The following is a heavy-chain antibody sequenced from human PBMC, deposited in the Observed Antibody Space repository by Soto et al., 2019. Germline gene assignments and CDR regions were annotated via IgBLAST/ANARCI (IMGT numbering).Heavy chain of an antibody. CDR1: GGSFSGYY. CDR2: INHSGST. V-gene: IGHV4-34*01. J-gene: IGHJ6*02. Sequence: PSETLSLTYAVYGGSFSGYYWSWIRQPPGKGLEWIGEINHSGSTNYNPSLKSRVTISVDTSKNQFSLKLSSVTAADTAVYYCARGHYYDSSGYRYYYYYGMDVWGQGTTVTVS. D-gene: IGHD3-22*01. CDR3: ARGHYYDSSGYRYYYYYGMDV.